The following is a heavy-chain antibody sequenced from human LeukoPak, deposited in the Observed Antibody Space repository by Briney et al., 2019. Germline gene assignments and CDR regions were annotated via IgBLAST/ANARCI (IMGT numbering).Heavy chain of an antibody. D-gene: IGHD3-10*01. CDR3: AKAYHTQAGDAIDY. CDR1: GFTFSSYS. CDR2: ISSSSSTI. V-gene: IGHV3-48*04. Sequence: PGGSLRLSCAASGFTFSSYSMNWVRQAPGKGLEWVSYISSSSSTIYYADSVKGRFTISRDNSKNSLYLQMNSLRTEDTALYYCAKAYHTQAGDAIDYWGQGTLVTVSS. J-gene: IGHJ4*02.